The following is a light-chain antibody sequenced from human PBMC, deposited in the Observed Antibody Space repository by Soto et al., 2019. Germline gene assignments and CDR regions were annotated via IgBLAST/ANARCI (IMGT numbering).Light chain of an antibody. V-gene: IGKV3-11*01. CDR1: QSVNDY. Sequence: EIVLTQSPATLYLSPGERATLSCRASQSVNDYLAWYQQKPGQAPRLLIYGASNRATGIPVRFSGSVSGTDFTLTISSLEPEDFAVYYCQHRGRWPRTFGQGTKLEIK. CDR3: QHRGRWPRT. J-gene: IGKJ2*01. CDR2: GAS.